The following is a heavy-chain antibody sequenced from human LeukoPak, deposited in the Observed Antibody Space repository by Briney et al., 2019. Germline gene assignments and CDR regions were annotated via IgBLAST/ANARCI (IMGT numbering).Heavy chain of an antibody. V-gene: IGHV3-7*01. CDR2: IKQDGSEK. CDR1: GFDFNNYW. Sequence: GGSLRLSCGASGFDFNNYWMSWVRQAPGKGLEWVANIKQDGSEKYYVDSVKGRFTISRDNAKNLLYLQMNSLRAEDTAVYYCARRSGLEYWGQGTLVTVSS. J-gene: IGHJ4*02. CDR3: ARRSGLEY. D-gene: IGHD1-26*01.